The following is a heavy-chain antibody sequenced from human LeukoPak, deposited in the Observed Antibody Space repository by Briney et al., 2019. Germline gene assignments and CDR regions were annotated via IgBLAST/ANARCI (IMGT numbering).Heavy chain of an antibody. D-gene: IGHD3-3*01. CDR2: IIPIFGTA. Sequence: EASVKVSCTASGGTFSSYAISWVRQAPGQGLEWMGGIIPIFGTANYAQKFQGKVTITADESTSTAYMELSSLRSEDTAVYYCARDKFLEWSSGFYGMDVWGQGTTVMVSS. CDR3: ARDKFLEWSSGFYGMDV. J-gene: IGHJ6*02. V-gene: IGHV1-69*13. CDR1: GGTFSSYA.